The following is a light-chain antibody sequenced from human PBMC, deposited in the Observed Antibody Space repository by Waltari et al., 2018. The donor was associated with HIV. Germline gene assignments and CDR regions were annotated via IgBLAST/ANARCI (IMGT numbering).Light chain of an antibody. V-gene: IGLV1-40*01. CDR2: RDI. J-gene: IGLJ3*02. Sequence: QSVLTQPPSVSGVPGQRVTISCTGSSSSIGAGYFVHWYQQLPGPAPTLLIYRDINRPSGVPDRFSGTKSGNSASLAITGLQAEDEADYYCQSYDRSLSASVFGGGTKLTVL. CDR1: SSSIGAGYF. CDR3: QSYDRSLSASV.